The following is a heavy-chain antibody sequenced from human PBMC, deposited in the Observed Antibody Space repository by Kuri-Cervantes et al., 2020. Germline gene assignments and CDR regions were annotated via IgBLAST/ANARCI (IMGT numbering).Heavy chain of an antibody. V-gene: IGHV4-59*01. J-gene: IGHJ4*02. CDR1: GGSISGYY. D-gene: IGHD3-3*01. CDR3: ARLGSYYNFWSGYYIDY. CDR2: IYYSGSS. Sequence: SETLSLTCTVSGGSISGYYWIWIRQPPGKGLEWIGYIYYSGSSNYNPSLKSRVTISVDTSKNQFSLKLSSVTAADTAVYYCARLGSYYNFWSGYYIDYWGQGTLVTVSS.